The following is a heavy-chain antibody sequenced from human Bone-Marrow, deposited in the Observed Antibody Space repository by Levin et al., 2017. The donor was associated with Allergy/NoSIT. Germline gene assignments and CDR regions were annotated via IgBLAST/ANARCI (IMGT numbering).Heavy chain of an antibody. CDR3: ARVSYSGYYIDY. Sequence: GESLKISCAASGFTFSGYWMHWVRQAPGKGLVWVSRINSDGSTTTYADFVKGRFTISRDSAKNTLYLQMNSLRVEDTAVYYCARVSYSGYYIDYWGQGTLVTVSS. CDR2: INSDGSTT. CDR1: GFTFSGYW. D-gene: IGHD3-22*01. V-gene: IGHV3-74*01. J-gene: IGHJ4*02.